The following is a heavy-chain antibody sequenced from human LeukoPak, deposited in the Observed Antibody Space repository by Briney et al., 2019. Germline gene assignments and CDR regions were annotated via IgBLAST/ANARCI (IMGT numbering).Heavy chain of an antibody. CDR1: GYSFTSYW. D-gene: IGHD6-13*01. CDR3: ARRSVIAAAGTFPYYYGMDV. CDR2: IYPGDSDT. Sequence: GESLKISCKGSGYSFTSYWIGWVRQMPGKGLEWMGIIYPGDSDTRYSPSFQGQVTISADKSISTAYLQWSSLKASDTAMYYCARRSVIAAAGTFPYYYGMDVWGQGTTVTVSS. V-gene: IGHV5-51*01. J-gene: IGHJ6*02.